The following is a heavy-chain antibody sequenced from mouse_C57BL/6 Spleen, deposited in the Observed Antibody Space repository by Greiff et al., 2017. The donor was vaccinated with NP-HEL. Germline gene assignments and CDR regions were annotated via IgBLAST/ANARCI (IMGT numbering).Heavy chain of an antibody. CDR3: ARTDYGKGWYFDV. CDR2: IYPRSGNT. V-gene: IGHV1-81*01. J-gene: IGHJ1*03. CDR1: GYTFTSYG. D-gene: IGHD2-1*01. Sequence: QVQLQQSGAELARPGASVKLSCKASGYTFTSYGISWVKQRTGQGLEWIGEIYPRSGNTYYNEKFKGKATLTADKSSSTAYMELRSLTSEDSAVYFCARTDYGKGWYFDVWGTGTTVTVSS.